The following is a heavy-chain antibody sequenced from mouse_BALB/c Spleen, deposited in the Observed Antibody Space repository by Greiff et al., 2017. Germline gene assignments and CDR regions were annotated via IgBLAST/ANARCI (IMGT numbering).Heavy chain of an antibody. V-gene: IGHV5-17*02. Sequence: EVMLMESGGGLVQPGGSRKLSCAASGFTFSGFGMHWVRQAPEQGLEWVAYISSGSSTNYYADTVKGRSTISRDTPTNTLYLQMTSLRSEDTAMYYCAREGPWCPLDYWGQGTTLTVSS. CDR3: AREGPWCPLDY. D-gene: IGHD1-1*02. CDR1: GFTFSGFG. J-gene: IGHJ2*01. CDR2: ISSGSSTN.